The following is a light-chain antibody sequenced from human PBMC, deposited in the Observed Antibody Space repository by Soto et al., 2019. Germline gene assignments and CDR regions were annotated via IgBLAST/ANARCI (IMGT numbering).Light chain of an antibody. V-gene: IGKV3-20*01. CDR3: QQYGSSPLT. J-gene: IGKJ4*01. Sequence: EIVLTQSPGTLSLSPGERATLSCRASQSVTSNYLAWYQQKPGRAPGLLIYDTSTRASGVPDRFSGSGSGTDFTLTISRLEPEDFAVYYCQQYGSSPLTFGGGTKVDIK. CDR2: DTS. CDR1: QSVTSNY.